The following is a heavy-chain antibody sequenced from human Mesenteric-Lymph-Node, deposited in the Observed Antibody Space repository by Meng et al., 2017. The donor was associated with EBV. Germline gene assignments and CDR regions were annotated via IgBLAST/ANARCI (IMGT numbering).Heavy chain of an antibody. CDR3: ARGYGSGHL. CDR2: INHSGST. J-gene: IGHJ4*02. Sequence: VQLQQWGAGLLNPSETLSLTCAVYGGSFSGYYWSWIRQPPGKGLEWIGEINHSGSTNYNPSLKSRVTISVDTSKNQFSLKLSSVTAADTAVYYCARGYGSGHLWGQGTLVTVSS. CDR1: GGSFSGYY. V-gene: IGHV4-34*01. D-gene: IGHD3-10*01.